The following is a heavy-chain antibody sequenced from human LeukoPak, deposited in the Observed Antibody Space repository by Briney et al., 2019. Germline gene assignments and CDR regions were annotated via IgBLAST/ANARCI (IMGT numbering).Heavy chain of an antibody. CDR3: ARSSSSPSYYYYYMDV. J-gene: IGHJ6*03. D-gene: IGHD6-6*01. CDR1: GGSISSYY. V-gene: IGHV4-59*01. Sequence: SETLSLTCTVSGGSISSYYWSWIRQPPGKGLEWIGYIYYSGSTNYNPSLKSRVTISVDTSKNQFSLKLSSVTAADTAVYYCARSSSSPSYYYYYMDVWGKGTTVTVSS. CDR2: IYYSGST.